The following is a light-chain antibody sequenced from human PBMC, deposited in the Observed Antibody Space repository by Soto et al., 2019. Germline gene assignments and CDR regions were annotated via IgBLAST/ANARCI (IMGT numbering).Light chain of an antibody. V-gene: IGKV3-15*01. CDR3: QQYNNWPQT. CDR2: GTS. J-gene: IGKJ1*01. Sequence: EIVMTQSPATLSVSPWERATLSCRARQSVSSNLAWYQQKPGQAPRLLIYGTSTRATGIPAGFSGSGSGTEFTLTISSLQSEDFAVYYCQQYNNWPQTFGQGTKVE. CDR1: QSVSSN.